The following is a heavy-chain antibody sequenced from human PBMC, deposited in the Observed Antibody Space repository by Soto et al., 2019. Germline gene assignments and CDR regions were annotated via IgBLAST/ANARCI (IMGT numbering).Heavy chain of an antibody. CDR1: GGTFSPYT. D-gene: IGHD3-10*01. J-gene: IGHJ4*02. Sequence: QVQLVQSGAEVKKPGSSVKVSCKASGGTFSPYTINWVRQAPGQGLEWVGRIIPFVGVTNYAQKFQARVTITADKSTTTAYMELSGLRFEDTAVYYCARDWESTVSTWSFGAFWGRGTLVTVSS. CDR3: ARDWESTVSTWSFGAF. V-gene: IGHV1-69*08. CDR2: IIPFVGVT.